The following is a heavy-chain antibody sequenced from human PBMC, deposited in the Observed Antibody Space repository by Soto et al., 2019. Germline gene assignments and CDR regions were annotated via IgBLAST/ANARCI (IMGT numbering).Heavy chain of an antibody. J-gene: IGHJ4*02. CDR2: IYYSGST. D-gene: IGHD3-9*01. CDR3: ASTSDWFSNFDY. V-gene: IGHV4-59*01. CDR1: GGSISTYY. Sequence: SETLSLTCTVSGGSISTYYWSWIRQPPGKGLEWIGYIYYSGSTNYNPSLKSRVTISIDTSKNQFSLKLSSVTAADTAVYYCASTSDWFSNFDYWSQGTLVTVSS.